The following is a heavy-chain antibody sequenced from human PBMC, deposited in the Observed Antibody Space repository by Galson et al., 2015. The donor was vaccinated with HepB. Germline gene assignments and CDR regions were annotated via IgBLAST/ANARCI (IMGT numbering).Heavy chain of an antibody. J-gene: IGHJ5*02. CDR2: IYTSGST. V-gene: IGHV4-39*07. Sequence: ETLSLTCSVSGGSISSRSYYWGWMRQPPGKGLEWIGSIYTSGSTYNNPSPESRVSISVDTSKNQFSLKLTTVTAADTAVYYCANRYCTSTSCAFDPWGQGTLVTVSS. D-gene: IGHD2-2*01. CDR1: GGSISSRSYY. CDR3: ANRYCTSTSCAFDP.